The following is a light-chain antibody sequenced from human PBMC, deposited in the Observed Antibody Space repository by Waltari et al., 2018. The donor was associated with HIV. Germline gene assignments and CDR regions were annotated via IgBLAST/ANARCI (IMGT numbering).Light chain of an antibody. CDR1: QSVGSSY. CDR2: DAS. Sequence: EIVLTQPPGTLSLSAGERAPLSCRASQSVGSSYLAWYQQKPGQTPRLLIYDASNRATGIPDRFSGSGSGTDFTLTISRLEPEDFAVYSCQQYGSSPYTFGQGTKLEIK. CDR3: QQYGSSPYT. V-gene: IGKV3-20*01. J-gene: IGKJ2*01.